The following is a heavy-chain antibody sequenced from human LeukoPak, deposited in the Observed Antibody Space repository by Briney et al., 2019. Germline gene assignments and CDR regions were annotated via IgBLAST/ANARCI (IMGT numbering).Heavy chain of an antibody. J-gene: IGHJ5*02. D-gene: IGHD2-8*01. Sequence: KPSETLSLTCTVSGGSVSSGYYYWSWIRQAPGKALEWVGYIYYTGSSNYNPSLKSRVTISVDTSKNQFSLKLSSVTAADTAVYYCASAGYCTNGVCFNWFDPWGQGTLVTVSS. CDR3: ASAGYCTNGVCFNWFDP. CDR1: GGSVSSGYYY. V-gene: IGHV4-61*01. CDR2: IYYTGSS.